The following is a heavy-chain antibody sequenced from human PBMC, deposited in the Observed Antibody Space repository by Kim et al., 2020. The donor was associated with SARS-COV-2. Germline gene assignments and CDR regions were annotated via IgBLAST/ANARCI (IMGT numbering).Heavy chain of an antibody. V-gene: IGHV3-30*03. Sequence: GGSLRLSCAASGFTFSSYGMHWVRQAPGKGLEWVSVIPYDGNKEYYADSVKGRFSISRDNSKNTLYLQMNSLRAEDTAVYYCATSRYYYDSNGFYPYYFDSWGQGTLVTVS. J-gene: IGHJ4*02. D-gene: IGHD3-22*01. CDR3: ATSRYYYDSNGFYPYYFDS. CDR2: IPYDGNKE. CDR1: GFTFSSYG.